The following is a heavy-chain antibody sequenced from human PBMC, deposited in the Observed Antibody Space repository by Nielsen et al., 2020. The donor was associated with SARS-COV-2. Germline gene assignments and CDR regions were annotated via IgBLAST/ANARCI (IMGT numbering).Heavy chain of an antibody. CDR1: GYIFTDFW. CDR2: IYPGDSDT. D-gene: IGHD6-6*01. CDR3: ARLGEYSSSVVDP. V-gene: IGHV5-51*01. J-gene: IGHJ5*02. Sequence: ESLKISCKGSGYIFTDFWIAWVRQMPGKGLEWMGIIYPGDSDTRYSPSFQGQVTISADKSISTAYLQWSSLKASDTAMYYCARLGEYSSSVVDPWGQGTLVTVSS.